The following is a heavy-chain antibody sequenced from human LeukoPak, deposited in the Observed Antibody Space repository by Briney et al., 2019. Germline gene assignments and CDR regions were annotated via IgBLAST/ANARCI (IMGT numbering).Heavy chain of an antibody. Sequence: GGSLRLSCAASGFTFSSYWMSWVRQAPGKGLEWVANIKQDGSEKYYVDSVKGRFTISRDNAKNSLYLQMNSLRAEDTAVYYCARDVWFGELFPFGYWGQGTLVTVSS. J-gene: IGHJ4*02. CDR3: ARDVWFGELFPFGY. D-gene: IGHD3-10*01. CDR2: IKQDGSEK. CDR1: GFTFSSYW. V-gene: IGHV3-7*01.